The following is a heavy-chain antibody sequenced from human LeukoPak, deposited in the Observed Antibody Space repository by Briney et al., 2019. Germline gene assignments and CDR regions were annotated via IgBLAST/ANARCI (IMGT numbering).Heavy chain of an antibody. Sequence: ASVKLSCKASGYTFTGYYMHWVRQAPGQGLEWMGWINPNSGGTNYAQKFQGRVTMTRDTSISTAYMELSRLRSDDTAVYYCARDEGIAVAGTVDWGQGTLVTVSS. CDR2: INPNSGGT. V-gene: IGHV1-2*02. CDR3: ARDEGIAVAGTVD. J-gene: IGHJ4*02. D-gene: IGHD6-19*01. CDR1: GYTFTGYY.